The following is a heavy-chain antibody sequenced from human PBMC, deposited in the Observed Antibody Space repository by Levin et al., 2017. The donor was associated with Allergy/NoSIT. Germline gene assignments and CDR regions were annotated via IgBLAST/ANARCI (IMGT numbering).Heavy chain of an antibody. J-gene: IGHJ2*01. CDR2: ISSSGSTI. D-gene: IGHD4-23*01. Sequence: SCAASGFTFSSYEMNWVRQAPGKGLEWVSYISSSGSTIYYADSVKGRFTISRDNAKNSLYLQMNSLRAEDTAVYYCARTTVVTPPSWYFDLWGRGTLVTVSS. V-gene: IGHV3-48*03. CDR3: ARTTVVTPPSWYFDL. CDR1: GFTFSSYE.